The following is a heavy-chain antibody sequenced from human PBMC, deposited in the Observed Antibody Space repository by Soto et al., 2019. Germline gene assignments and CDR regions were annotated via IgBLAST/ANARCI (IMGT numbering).Heavy chain of an antibody. D-gene: IGHD5-12*01. V-gene: IGHV1-69*02. CDR3: ASGDSGR. CDR1: GGTFSSYT. Sequence: QVQLVQSGAELKKPGSSVKVSCKASGGTFSSYTISWLRQAPGQGLEWMGRIIPILGIANCAQKFKGRVTITADKATSTAYMELSSLRSEDTAVYYGASGDSGRWGQGTLVTVSS. J-gene: IGHJ4*02. CDR2: IIPILGIA.